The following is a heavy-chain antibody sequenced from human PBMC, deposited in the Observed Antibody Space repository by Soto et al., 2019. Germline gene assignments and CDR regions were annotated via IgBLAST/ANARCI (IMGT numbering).Heavy chain of an antibody. CDR2: MNPNSGNT. Sequence: GASVKVSCKASGYTFTSYDINWVRQATGQGLEWMGWMNPNSGNTGYAQKFQGRVTMTRNTSISTAYMELSSLRSEDTAVYYCARGRLQYHTGGEYYYYYMDVWGKGTTVTVSS. CDR1: GYTFTSYD. J-gene: IGHJ6*03. CDR3: ARGRLQYHTGGEYYYYYMDV. D-gene: IGHD4-4*01. V-gene: IGHV1-8*01.